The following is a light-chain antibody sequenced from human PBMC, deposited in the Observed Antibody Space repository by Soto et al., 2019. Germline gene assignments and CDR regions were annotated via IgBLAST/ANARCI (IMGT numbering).Light chain of an antibody. V-gene: IGLV2-14*01. Sequence: QSVLTQPASVSGSPGQSITISCTGTSSDVGVYNYVSWYQQHPGKAPQLMIYEVSNRPSGVSNRFSGSKSGNTASLTISGLQAEDEADYYCSSYTTSRTYVFGTGTKLTVL. CDR2: EVS. CDR3: SSYTTSRTYV. CDR1: SSDVGVYNY. J-gene: IGLJ1*01.